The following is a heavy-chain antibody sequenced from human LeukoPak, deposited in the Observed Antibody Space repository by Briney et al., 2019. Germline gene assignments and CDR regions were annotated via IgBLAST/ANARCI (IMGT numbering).Heavy chain of an antibody. Sequence: PGGSLRLSCAASGFTFSTYWMHWVRQAPGKGLVWVSRITSDGTATSYADPVKGRFTISRDNAKNTLYLEMNSLRVEDTAVYYCAKSGYRSSWHLHFDYWGQGTLVTVSS. D-gene: IGHD6-13*01. CDR1: GFTFSTYW. CDR2: ITSDGTAT. V-gene: IGHV3-74*01. CDR3: AKSGYRSSWHLHFDY. J-gene: IGHJ4*02.